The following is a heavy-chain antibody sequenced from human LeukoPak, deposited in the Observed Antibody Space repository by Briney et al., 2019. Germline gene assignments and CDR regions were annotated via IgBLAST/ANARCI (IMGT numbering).Heavy chain of an antibody. V-gene: IGHV3-7*03. CDR3: AKDRQWLGRYFDY. CDR1: GFTFSSYW. J-gene: IGHJ4*02. CDR2: IRQDGGEI. D-gene: IGHD6-19*01. Sequence: PGGSLRLSCAASGFTFSSYWMSWVRQAPGKGLEWVASIRQDGGEIYYLDSVKGRFTISRDNAKNSLYLQMNSLTAEDTAVYYCAKDRQWLGRYFDYWGQGTLVTVSS.